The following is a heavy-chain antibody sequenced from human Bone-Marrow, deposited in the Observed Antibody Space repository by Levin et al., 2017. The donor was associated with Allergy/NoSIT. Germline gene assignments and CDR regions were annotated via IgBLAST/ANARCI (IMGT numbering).Heavy chain of an antibody. V-gene: IGHV3-48*02. CDR1: GFTFSNSS. CDR2: ISDSSSSI. Sequence: GASVKVSCAASGFTFSNSSMNWVRQAPGKGLEWVSYISDSSSSIFYADSVKGRFTISRDNANSLFLQMNSLRDEDTAVYYCARDCPHLSYSSTWYYYYGMDVWGQGTTVTVSS. CDR3: ARDCPHLSYSSTWYYYYGMDV. J-gene: IGHJ6*02. D-gene: IGHD6-13*01.